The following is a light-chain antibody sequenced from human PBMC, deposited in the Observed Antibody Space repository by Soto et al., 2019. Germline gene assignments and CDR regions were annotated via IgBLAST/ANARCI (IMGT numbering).Light chain of an antibody. Sequence: QSALTQPASVSGSPGQSITISCTGTSSDVGGYNYVSWYQQHPGKAPKLMIYDVSNRPSGVSNRFSGSKSGNTASLTISGLQAEDDADYSCTSYTSSSLYVFRTGTKDPVL. J-gene: IGLJ1*01. CDR2: DVS. CDR1: SSDVGGYNY. V-gene: IGLV2-14*01. CDR3: TSYTSSSLYV.